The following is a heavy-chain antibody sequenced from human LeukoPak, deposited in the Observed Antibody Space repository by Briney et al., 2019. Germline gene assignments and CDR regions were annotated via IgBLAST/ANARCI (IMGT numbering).Heavy chain of an antibody. CDR3: ARDGDTAFDY. V-gene: IGHV4-31*03. Sequence: SETLSLTCSVSRGSISSGGYYWSWTRHYPAGGLEWIGYIYDSGSTYYNPSLKSRVTISLDTSKNQFSLKLNSVTAADTAVYYCARDGDTAFDYWGQGTLVTVSS. CDR2: IYDSGST. D-gene: IGHD5-18*01. J-gene: IGHJ4*02. CDR1: RGSISSGGYY.